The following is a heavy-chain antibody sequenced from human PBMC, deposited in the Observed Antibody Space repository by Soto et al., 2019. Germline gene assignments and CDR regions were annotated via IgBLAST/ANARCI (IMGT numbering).Heavy chain of an antibody. Sequence: PGGSLRLSCAASGFTFSSYTIHWVRQAPGKGLEWVALILYDGGNKYYADSVKGGFTISRDNSKNTLYLQMNSLRAEDTAVYYCAKDQTDVTLFDYWGQGTLVTVSS. CDR3: AKDQTDVTLFDY. D-gene: IGHD2-21*02. CDR1: GFTFSSYT. J-gene: IGHJ4*02. CDR2: ILYDGGNK. V-gene: IGHV3-30-3*02.